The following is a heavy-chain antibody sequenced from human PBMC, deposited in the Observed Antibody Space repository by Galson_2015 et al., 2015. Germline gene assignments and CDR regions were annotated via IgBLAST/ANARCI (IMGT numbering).Heavy chain of an antibody. CDR3: AKDKDTSSWPSGPNYYFDL. J-gene: IGHJ2*01. V-gene: IGHV3-23*01. CDR1: GFTFTYYA. CDR2: VTGSGFST. Sequence: SLRLSCAASGFTFTYYAMSWVRQAPGKGLEWVSAVTGSGFSTYYADSVKGRFTIYRDNSKNTLYPQMNSLRAEDTAVYYCAKDKDTSSWPSGPNYYFDLWGRGTLVTVSS. D-gene: IGHD6-13*01.